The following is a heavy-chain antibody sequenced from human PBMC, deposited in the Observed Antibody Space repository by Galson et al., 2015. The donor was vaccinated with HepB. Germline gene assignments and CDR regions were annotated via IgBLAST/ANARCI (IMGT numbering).Heavy chain of an antibody. J-gene: IGHJ5*02. CDR3: AAAYSSNWYPGMVGWFDP. V-gene: IGHV4-59*01. Sequence: TLSLTCTVSGGSISSYFWSWIRQPPGKGLEWIGYIYYSGSTNYNPSLKSRVTISVDTSKNQFSLELSSVTAADTAMYYCAAAYSSNWYPGMVGWFDPWGQGTLVTVSS. CDR2: IYYSGST. CDR1: GGSISSYF. D-gene: IGHD6-13*01.